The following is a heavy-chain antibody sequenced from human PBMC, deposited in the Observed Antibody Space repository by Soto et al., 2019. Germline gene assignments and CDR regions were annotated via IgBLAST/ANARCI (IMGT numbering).Heavy chain of an antibody. CDR1: EVTFSSYP. V-gene: IGHV3-23*01. J-gene: IGHJ6*02. CDR3: VKDAPRTCV. CDR2: ISGSGGYT. Sequence: EVQLLESGGGLVQPGGSLRLSCAASEVTFSSYPMTWVRQAPGKGLEWVSSISGSGGYTPYADSVKGRFTISRDNSKNMLYLQMNSLRAEDTAVYYCVKDAPRTCVGGQGTTVTVSS.